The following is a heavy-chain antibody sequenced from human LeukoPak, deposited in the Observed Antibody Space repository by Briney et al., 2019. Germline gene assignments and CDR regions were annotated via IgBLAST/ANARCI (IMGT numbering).Heavy chain of an antibody. CDR2: IKGDASEK. V-gene: IGHV3-7*01. D-gene: IGHD6-19*01. J-gene: IGHJ5*02. CDR3: ARQAGVT. CDR1: GFSINNYW. Sequence: AGGSLRLSCAVSGFSINNYWMTWYRQAPGKGLECVAHIKGDASEKHYVDSVKGRFTISRDNAENSLYLKMNSLRAEDTAVYYCARQAGVTWGQGTLVTVSS.